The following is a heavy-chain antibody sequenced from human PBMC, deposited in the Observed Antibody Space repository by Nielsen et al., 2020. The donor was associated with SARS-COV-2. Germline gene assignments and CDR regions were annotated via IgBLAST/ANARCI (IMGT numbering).Heavy chain of an antibody. CDR3: AREEGYCSSTSCYTGGFDY. J-gene: IGHJ4*02. CDR1: GGSFSGYY. CDR2: INHSGST. V-gene: IGHV4-34*01. Sequence: SETLSLTCAVYGGSFSGYYWSWIRQPPGKGLEWIGEINHSGSTNYNPSLKSRVTISVDTSKNQFSLKLSSVTAADTAVYYCAREEGYCSSTSCYTGGFDYWGQGTLVTVSS. D-gene: IGHD2-2*02.